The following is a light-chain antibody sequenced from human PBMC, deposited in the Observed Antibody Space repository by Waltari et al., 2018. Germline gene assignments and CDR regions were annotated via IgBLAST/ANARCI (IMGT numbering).Light chain of an antibody. V-gene: IGLV10-54*04. J-gene: IGLJ1*01. CDR3: AAWDNNLNAYV. Sequence: QAGLTQPPSVSKALKQTATLTCIGNKNNVGNQGVVWLQQRQGHPPKLLSSRTNNRPPGITERFSTSRSGNTASLTISGLQAEDEGDYYCAAWDNNLNAYVFGPGTKVTVL. CDR2: RTN. CDR1: KNNVGNQG.